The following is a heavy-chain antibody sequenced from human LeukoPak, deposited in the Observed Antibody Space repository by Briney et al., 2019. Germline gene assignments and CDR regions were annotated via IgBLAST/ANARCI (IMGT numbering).Heavy chain of an antibody. CDR2: IRYDGSNK. D-gene: IGHD1-26*01. J-gene: IGHJ4*02. CDR3: ARGGIVGATTLDY. Sequence: GGSLRLSCAASGFTFSSYGMHWVRQAPGKGLEWVAFIRYDGSNKYYADSVKGRFIISRDNSKNTLYLQMNSLRAEDTAVYYCARGGIVGATTLDYWGQGTLVTVSS. CDR1: GFTFSSYG. V-gene: IGHV3-30*02.